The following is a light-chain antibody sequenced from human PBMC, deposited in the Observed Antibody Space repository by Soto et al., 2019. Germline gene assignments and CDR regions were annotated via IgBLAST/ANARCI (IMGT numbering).Light chain of an antibody. CDR2: GAS. Sequence: EIVLTQSPGTLSLSPGERATLSCRASQSVRNNDLAWYQQKPGQAPRLLIYGASSRVTGIPDRFSGSGSETDFTLTISRLEPEDCAVYYCQQYGSSPLTFGGGTKVEIK. J-gene: IGKJ4*01. V-gene: IGKV3-20*01. CDR1: QSVRNND. CDR3: QQYGSSPLT.